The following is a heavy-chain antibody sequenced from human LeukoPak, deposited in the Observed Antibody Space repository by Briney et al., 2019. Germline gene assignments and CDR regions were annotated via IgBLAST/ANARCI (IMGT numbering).Heavy chain of an antibody. V-gene: IGHV3-23*01. CDR2: ISGNGGST. Sequence: GGSLRLSCAASGLTFSNYAMSWVRQAPGKGLEWVSGISGNGGSTYYADSVKGRFTISRDNSKNTLYLQMNSLRVEDTAVYYCAKETVRGVMTYAFDIWGQGTMVTVSS. J-gene: IGHJ3*02. CDR3: AKETVRGVMTYAFDI. CDR1: GLTFSNYA. D-gene: IGHD3-10*01.